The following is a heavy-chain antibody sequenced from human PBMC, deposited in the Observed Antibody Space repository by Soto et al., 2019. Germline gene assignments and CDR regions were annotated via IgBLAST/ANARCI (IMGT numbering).Heavy chain of an antibody. V-gene: IGHV4-4*07. J-gene: IGHJ5*02. CDR1: DDSLSTFY. D-gene: IGHD2-21*01. CDR3: ARSAIPRGGWFRP. CDR2: IYASGST. Sequence: LSLTCNVSDDSLSTFYWSWIRQPAGKGLEWIGRIYASGSTNYNPSLKGRVTMSVDTSKKQFSLKMISVTAADTAVYYCARSAIPRGGWFRPWGQGVLVTVSS.